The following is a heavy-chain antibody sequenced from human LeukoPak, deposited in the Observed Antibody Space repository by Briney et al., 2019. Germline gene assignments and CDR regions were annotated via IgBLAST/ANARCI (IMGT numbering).Heavy chain of an antibody. CDR3: ASRLPFNPYYYGSGSYYNPNWFDP. CDR1: GVSFSGYY. CDR2: INHSGST. D-gene: IGHD3-10*01. V-gene: IGHV4-34*01. J-gene: IGHJ5*02. Sequence: SETLSLTCAVYGVSFSGYYWSWLRQPPGRGLEWIGEINHSGSTNYNPSLKSRVTISVDTSKNQFSLKLSSVTAADTAVYYCASRLPFNPYYYGSGSYYNPNWFDPWGQGTLVTVSS.